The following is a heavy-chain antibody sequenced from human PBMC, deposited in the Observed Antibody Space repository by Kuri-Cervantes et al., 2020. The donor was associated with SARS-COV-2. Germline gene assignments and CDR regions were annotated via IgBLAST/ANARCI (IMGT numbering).Heavy chain of an antibody. CDR1: GFTISDYY. Sequence: GESLKISCAASGFTISDYYMTWIRQTPGKGLEWVSYISDSGEIIYYADSVKCRFTITRDIAKNSLYLHMNALRADDTAVYYCSRPPYYYYYMDVWGKGTTVTVSS. V-gene: IGHV3-11*04. CDR2: ISDSGEII. CDR3: SRPPYYYYYMDV. J-gene: IGHJ6*03.